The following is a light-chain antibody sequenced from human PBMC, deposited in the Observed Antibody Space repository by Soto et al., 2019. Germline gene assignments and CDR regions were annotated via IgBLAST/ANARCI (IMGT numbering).Light chain of an antibody. Sequence: QSALTQPPSASGSPGQSVTISCTGTSSDVGGYNYVSWYQQYPGRAPKLMIYEVTKRPSGVPDRFSCSKSSNTASLTVSGLQAEDEADYYCSSYAASNNFYFVFGGGTKRTV. CDR2: EVT. J-gene: IGLJ3*02. V-gene: IGLV2-8*01. CDR1: SSDVGGYNY. CDR3: SSYAASNNFYFV.